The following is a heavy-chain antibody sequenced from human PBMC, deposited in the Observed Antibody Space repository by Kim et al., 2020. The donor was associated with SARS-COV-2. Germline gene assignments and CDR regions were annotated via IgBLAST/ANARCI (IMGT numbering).Heavy chain of an antibody. J-gene: IGHJ6*02. V-gene: IGHV5-51*01. CDR2: IYPGDSDT. D-gene: IGHD3-10*01. CDR3: ARPYGSGSYYNYYGMDV. CDR1: GYSFTSYW. Sequence: GESLKISCKGSGYSFTSYWIGWVRQMPGKGLEWMGIIYPGDSDTRYSPSFQGQVTISADKSISTAYLQWSSLKASDTAMYYCARPYGSGSYYNYYGMDVWGQGTTVTVSS.